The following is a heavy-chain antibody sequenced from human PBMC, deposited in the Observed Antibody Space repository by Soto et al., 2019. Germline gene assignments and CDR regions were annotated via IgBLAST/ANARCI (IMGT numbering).Heavy chain of an antibody. CDR2: IYYSGST. CDR1: GGSISSGDYY. Sequence: QVQLQESGPGLVKPSQTLSLTCTVSGGSISSGDYYWSWIRQPPGKGLEWIGYIYYSGSTYYNPSHTSRVTISVDTSKNQFALKLSSVTAADTAVYYCARAMVVTQNWFDPWGQGTLVTVSS. CDR3: ARAMVVTQNWFDP. D-gene: IGHD2-21*02. V-gene: IGHV4-30-4*01. J-gene: IGHJ5*02.